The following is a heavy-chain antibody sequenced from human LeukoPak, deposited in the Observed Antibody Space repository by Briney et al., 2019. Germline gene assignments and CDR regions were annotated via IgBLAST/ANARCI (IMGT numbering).Heavy chain of an antibody. V-gene: IGHV4-59*01. J-gene: IGHJ4*02. CDR3: ARARGWYYFDY. Sequence: SETLSLTSTVSGGSISSYYLSWIRQPPGKGLEWIGYIYYSGSTNYNPSLKSRVTISVDTSKNQFSLKLSSVTAADTAVYYCARARGWYYFDYWGQGTLVTVSS. D-gene: IGHD6-19*01. CDR2: IYYSGST. CDR1: GGSISSYY.